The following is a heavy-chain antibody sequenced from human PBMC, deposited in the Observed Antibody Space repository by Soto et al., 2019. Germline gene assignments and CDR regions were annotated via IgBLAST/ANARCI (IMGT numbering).Heavy chain of an antibody. CDR2: MSYDGSKI. Sequence: PGVSLRLSCEASGFAFDTYGMHWIRQGAGQGLEWVATMSYDGSKIYYRDPVRGRFSISRDDSKRTLYLQMNSLRAEDTAVYYCAKDRDPYYYYYLMDVWGQGTTVTVSS. CDR1: GFAFDTYG. CDR3: AKDRDPYYYYYLMDV. J-gene: IGHJ6*02. V-gene: IGHV3-30*18.